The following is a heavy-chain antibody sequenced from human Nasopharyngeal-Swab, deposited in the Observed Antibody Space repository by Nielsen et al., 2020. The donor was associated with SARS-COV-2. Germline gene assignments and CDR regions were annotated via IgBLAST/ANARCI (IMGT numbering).Heavy chain of an antibody. CDR1: GASISNTYY. CDR3: ARGGGRKIFFDY. CDR2: IYASGTT. J-gene: IGHJ4*02. Sequence: SETLSLTCTVSGASISNTYYWSCVRQPAGKGLEWIGRIYASGTTNYNPSLKSRVSMSVDTSKNQFSLNLRSVTAADTAVYYCARGGGRKIFFDYWGQGTLITVSS. D-gene: IGHD2/OR15-2a*01. V-gene: IGHV4-4*07.